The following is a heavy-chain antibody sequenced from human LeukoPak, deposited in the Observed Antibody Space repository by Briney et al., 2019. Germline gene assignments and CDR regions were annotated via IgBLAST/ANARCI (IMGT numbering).Heavy chain of an antibody. Sequence: GGSLRLSCAASGFTVSSNYMSWVRQVPGKGLEWVSVIYSGGSTYYADSVKGRFTISRDNSKNTLYLQMNSLRAEDTAVYYCARVQLELPDYWGQGTLVTVSS. D-gene: IGHD1-7*01. CDR3: ARVQLELPDY. CDR2: IYSGGST. J-gene: IGHJ4*02. CDR1: GFTVSSNY. V-gene: IGHV3-53*05.